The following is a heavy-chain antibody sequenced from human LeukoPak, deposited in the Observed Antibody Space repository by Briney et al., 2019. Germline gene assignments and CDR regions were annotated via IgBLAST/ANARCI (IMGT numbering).Heavy chain of an antibody. CDR2: IRYDGNEK. CDR3: ARDRRRGAAGYGLDV. V-gene: IGHV3-7*01. CDR1: GFTFSDYW. Sequence: GGSLRLSCVASGFTFSDYWMSWVRQAPGKGLECVASIRYDGNEKYYMESVKGRFTSSRDHAKNSLYLKIDSLRAEDTALYFYARDRRRGAAGYGLDVWGQGTTVTASS. J-gene: IGHJ6*02. D-gene: IGHD5-12*01.